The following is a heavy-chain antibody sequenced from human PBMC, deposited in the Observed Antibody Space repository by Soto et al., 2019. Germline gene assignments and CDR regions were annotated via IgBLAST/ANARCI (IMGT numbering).Heavy chain of an antibody. D-gene: IGHD5-12*01. CDR1: GGSFSGYY. J-gene: IGHJ3*02. Sequence: SETLSLTCAVYGGSFSGYYWNWIRQPPGKGLEWIGYIYYSGSTNYIPSLKSRVTISVDTSKNQFSLKLSSVTAADTAVYYCARESSGYDGGAFDIWGQGTMVTVSS. CDR3: ARESSGYDGGAFDI. V-gene: IGHV4-59*01. CDR2: IYYSGST.